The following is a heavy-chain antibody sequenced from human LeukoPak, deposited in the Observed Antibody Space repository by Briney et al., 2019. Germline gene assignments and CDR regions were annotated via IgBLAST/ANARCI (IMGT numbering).Heavy chain of an antibody. CDR1: GFTFSSYA. CDR2: ISYDGSNK. V-gene: IGHV3-30*04. CDR3: SRDRVVVAHYYYYYMDV. D-gene: IGHD2-15*01. J-gene: IGHJ6*03. Sequence: GGSLRLSCAASGFTFSSYAMHWVRQAPGKGLEWVAVISYDGSNKYYADSVKGRFTISRDNSKNTLYLQMNSLRAEDTAVYYRSRDRVVVAHYYYYYMDVWGKGTTVTVSS.